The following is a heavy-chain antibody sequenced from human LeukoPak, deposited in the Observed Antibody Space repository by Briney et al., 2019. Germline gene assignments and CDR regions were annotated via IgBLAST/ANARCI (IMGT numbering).Heavy chain of an antibody. CDR2: INHSGST. J-gene: IGHJ3*02. Sequence: EPSETLSLTCAVYGGSFSGYYWSWIRQPPGKGLEWIGEINHSGSTNYNPSLKSRVTISVDTSKNQFSLKLSSVTAADTAVYYCARLSLNYYDSSGYYYGGAFDIWGQGTMVTVSS. V-gene: IGHV4-34*01. CDR1: GGSFSGYY. D-gene: IGHD3-22*01. CDR3: ARLSLNYYDSSGYYYGGAFDI.